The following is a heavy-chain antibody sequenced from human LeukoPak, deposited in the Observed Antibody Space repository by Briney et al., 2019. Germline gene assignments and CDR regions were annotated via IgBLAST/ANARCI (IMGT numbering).Heavy chain of an antibody. CDR1: GFTFNIYY. CDR2: IGLHGYPL. CDR3: ARKDFSSGSFTY. D-gene: IGHD3-22*01. V-gene: IGHV3-11*04. J-gene: IGHJ4*02. Sequence: PGGSLRLSCAVSGFTFNIYYMSWIRQAPGKGLEWISYIGLHGYPLDYADSVKGRFTISRDNAQNSLYLDMSSLRAEDTAVYYCARKDFSSGSFTYWGQGTLATVSS.